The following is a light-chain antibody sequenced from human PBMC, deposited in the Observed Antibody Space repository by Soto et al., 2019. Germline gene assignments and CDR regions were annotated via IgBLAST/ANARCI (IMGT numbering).Light chain of an antibody. CDR3: AAWDDSLSGPV. Sequence: QSVLTQPSSASGTPGQRVTISCSGGCSNIGGNTAHWYQQFPGTAPKLLIYNNHQRPSGVPDRFSGSKSGTSASLAISGLQSEDEAMYYCAAWDDSLSGPVFGEGTKLTVL. V-gene: IGLV1-44*01. CDR1: CSNIGGNT. J-gene: IGLJ2*01. CDR2: NNH.